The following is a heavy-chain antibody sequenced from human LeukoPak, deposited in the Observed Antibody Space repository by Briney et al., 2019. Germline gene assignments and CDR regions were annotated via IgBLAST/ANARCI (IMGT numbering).Heavy chain of an antibody. D-gene: IGHD1-14*01. CDR1: GCSVSSGSYY. CDR3: ARSRTLLSWYFDL. Sequence: PSETLSLTCTVSGCSVSSGSYYWSWIRQPPGKGLEWIGYIYYSGSTNYNPSLKSRVTISVDTSKNQFSLKLSSVTAADTAVYYCARSRTLLSWYFDLWGRGTLVTVSS. CDR2: IYYSGST. J-gene: IGHJ2*01. V-gene: IGHV4-61*01.